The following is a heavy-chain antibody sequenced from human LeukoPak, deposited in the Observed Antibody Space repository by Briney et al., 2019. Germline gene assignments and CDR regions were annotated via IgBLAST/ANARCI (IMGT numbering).Heavy chain of an antibody. V-gene: IGHV4-59*06. CDR2: IYYSGST. Sequence: SETLSLTCTVSGGSISSYYWSWIRQHPGKGLEWIGYIYYSGSTYYNPSLKSRVTISVDTSKNQFSLKLSSVAAADTAVYYCAREDYDFWSGYPGGGNWFDPWGQGTLVTVSS. D-gene: IGHD3-3*01. CDR3: AREDYDFWSGYPGGGNWFDP. J-gene: IGHJ5*02. CDR1: GGSISSYY.